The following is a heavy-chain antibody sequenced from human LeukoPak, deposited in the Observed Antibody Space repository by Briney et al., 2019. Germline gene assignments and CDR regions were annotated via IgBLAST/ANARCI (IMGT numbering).Heavy chain of an antibody. J-gene: IGHJ4*02. D-gene: IGHD4-23*01. V-gene: IGHV4-59*08. Sequence: SETLSLTCTVSGGSISSYYWSWMRQPPGKGLEWIGYIYYSGSTNYNPSLKSRVTISVDTSKNQFSLKLSSVTAADTAVYYCASHDYGGNGFDYWGQGTLVTVSS. CDR2: IYYSGST. CDR3: ASHDYGGNGFDY. CDR1: GGSISSYY.